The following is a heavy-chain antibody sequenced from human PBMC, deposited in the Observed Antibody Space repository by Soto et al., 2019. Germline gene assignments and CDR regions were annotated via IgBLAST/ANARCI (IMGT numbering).Heavy chain of an antibody. CDR3: VRENYYYGMDV. CDR1: EFTFSSYA. Sequence: PGESLKISCAAAEFTFSSYAITWVRQAPGKGLEWVSAINNAFNTFYADSVTGRFTISRDNSKNTLYLQMNSLRVEDTAMYYCVRENYYYGMDVWGQGTAVTVSS. V-gene: IGHV3-66*01. J-gene: IGHJ6*02. CDR2: INNAFNT.